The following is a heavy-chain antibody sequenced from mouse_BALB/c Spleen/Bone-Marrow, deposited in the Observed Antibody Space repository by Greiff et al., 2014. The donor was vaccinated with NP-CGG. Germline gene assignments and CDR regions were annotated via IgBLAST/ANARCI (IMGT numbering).Heavy chain of an antibody. D-gene: IGHD1-2*01. CDR3: SRITTATGAMDY. Sequence: QVQLQQSGPGLVAPSQSLSITCTVSGFSLTSYGVHWVRQPPGKGLEWLGVIWADGSTNYNSALMSRLSTSKDNSKSQVFLKMNSLQTDDTAMYYCSRITTATGAMDYWGQGTSVTVSS. CDR1: GFSLTSYG. J-gene: IGHJ4*01. CDR2: IWADGST. V-gene: IGHV2-9*02.